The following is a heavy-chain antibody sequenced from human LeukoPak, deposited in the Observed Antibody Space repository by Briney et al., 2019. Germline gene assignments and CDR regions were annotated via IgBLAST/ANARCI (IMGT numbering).Heavy chain of an antibody. V-gene: IGHV1-18*01. CDR3: ASVWFGERSNYYYGMDV. J-gene: IGHJ6*02. CDR2: ISAYNGNT. Sequence: ASEKVSCKASGYTFTSYGISWVRQPPGQGLEWMGWISAYNGNTNYAQKLQGRVTMITDTSTSTAYMELRSLRSDDTAVYYCASVWFGERSNYYYGMDVWGQGTTVTVSS. D-gene: IGHD3-10*01. CDR1: GYTFTSYG.